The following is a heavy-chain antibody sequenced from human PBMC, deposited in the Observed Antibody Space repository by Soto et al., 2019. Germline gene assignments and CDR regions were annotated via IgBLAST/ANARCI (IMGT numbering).Heavy chain of an antibody. D-gene: IGHD3-9*01. CDR1: GGSLRGYS. CDR2: VYSGGGT. J-gene: IGHJ6*02. CDR3: AREKTPMSPHYFYYGMDV. V-gene: IGHV4-59*01. Sequence: PSETLSLTCTVSGGSLRGYSWSWIRQSPGKGLEWIGYVYSGGGTNYSPSFMGRVTILVDTTDNQFSLKLNSVTAADTAVYYCAREKTPMSPHYFYYGMDVWGQGTTVTVSS.